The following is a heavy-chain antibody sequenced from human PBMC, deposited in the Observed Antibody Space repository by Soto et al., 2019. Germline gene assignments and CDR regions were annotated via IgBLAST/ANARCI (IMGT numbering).Heavy chain of an antibody. V-gene: IGHV3-74*01. CDR1: GFTFSSYW. CDR2: INSDGSST. J-gene: IGHJ6*02. Sequence: GGSLRLSCAASGFTFSSYWMHWVRQAPVKGLVWVSRINSDGSSTSYADSVKGRFTISRDNAKNTLYLQMNSLRAEDTAVYYCARVSSSGGYYYYGMDVWGQGTTVTVSS. D-gene: IGHD6-6*01. CDR3: ARVSSSGGYYYYGMDV.